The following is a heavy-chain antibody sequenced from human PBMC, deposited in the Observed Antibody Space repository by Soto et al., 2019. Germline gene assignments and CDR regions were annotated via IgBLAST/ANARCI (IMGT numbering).Heavy chain of an antibody. D-gene: IGHD2-15*01. CDR3: ARVGRGWGYCSGGSGDPPYYYYMDG. J-gene: IGHJ6*03. CDR1: GDSVSSNSAA. Sequence: SQTLSLTCAISGDSVSSNSAAWNWIRQSPSRGLEWLGRTYYRSKWYNDYAVSVKSRITINPDTSKNQFSLQLNSVTPEDTAVYYCARVGRGWGYCSGGSGDPPYYYYMDGWGKGTTVTVSS. V-gene: IGHV6-1*01. CDR2: TYYRSKWYN.